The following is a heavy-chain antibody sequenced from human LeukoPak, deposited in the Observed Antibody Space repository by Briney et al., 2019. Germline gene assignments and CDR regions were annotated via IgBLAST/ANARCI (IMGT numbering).Heavy chain of an antibody. J-gene: IGHJ6*03. CDR2: IYYSGST. V-gene: IGHV4-39*07. CDR3: ARIFWNYRIDYYYMDV. D-gene: IGHD1-7*01. CDR1: GFTFSSYS. Sequence: GSLRLSCAASGFTFSSYSMNWIRQPPGKGLEWIGSIYYSGSTYYNPSLKSRVTISVDTSKNQFSLKLSSVTAADTAVYYCARIFWNYRIDYYYMDVWGKGTTVTVSS.